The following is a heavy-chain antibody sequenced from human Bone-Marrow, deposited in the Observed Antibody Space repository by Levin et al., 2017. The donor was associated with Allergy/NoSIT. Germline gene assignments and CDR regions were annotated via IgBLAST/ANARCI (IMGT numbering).Heavy chain of an antibody. CDR1: GYNFKSYY. V-gene: IGHV1-46*02. D-gene: IGHD1-26*01. CDR2: INPSGGSP. CDR3: AREDYQLLQSGGWFDP. J-gene: IGHJ5*02. Sequence: ASVKVSCKASGYNFKSYYLHWVRQAPGQGLEWMGVINPSGGSPLYSQKFQGRVTMTKDTSTSTVYMELTSLRSDDTAVYFCAREDYQLLQSGGWFDPWGQGTLVTVS.